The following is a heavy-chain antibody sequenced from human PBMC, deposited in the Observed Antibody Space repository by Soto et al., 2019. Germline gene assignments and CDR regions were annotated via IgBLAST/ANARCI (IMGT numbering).Heavy chain of an antibody. CDR1: GYTFISHG. Sequence: QVQLVQSGVEVKKPGASVKVSCKASGYTFISHGISWVRQAPGQGLEWMGWIIGKNGNTNYAQKLQGRVTLTTDTSISTAYMELSSLRSDDTAVYYCARVSSSIVVVPDYGMDVWGQGTTVTVSS. V-gene: IGHV1-18*04. D-gene: IGHD2-15*01. CDR2: IIGKNGNT. CDR3: ARVSSSIVVVPDYGMDV. J-gene: IGHJ6*02.